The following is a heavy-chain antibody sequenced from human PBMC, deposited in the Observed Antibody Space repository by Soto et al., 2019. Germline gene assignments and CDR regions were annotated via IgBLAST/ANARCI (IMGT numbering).Heavy chain of an antibody. CDR2: INQSGST. D-gene: IGHD3-16*01. CDR3: ARGLNYVVY. CDR1: GGSFSGYY. Sequence: KPSETLSLTCAVYGGSFSGYYWSWLRQPPGKGLEWIGEINQSGSTNYNPSLKSRVTISIDTSKNQFSLKVSSVTAADTAVYYCARGLNYVVYWGQGTLVTVSS. V-gene: IGHV4-34*01. J-gene: IGHJ4*02.